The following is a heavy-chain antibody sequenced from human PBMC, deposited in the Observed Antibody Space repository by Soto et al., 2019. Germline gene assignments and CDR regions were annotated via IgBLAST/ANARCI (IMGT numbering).Heavy chain of an antibody. V-gene: IGHV3-21*01. J-gene: IGHJ6*02. Sequence: PGGSLRLSCAASGFTFSSYSMNWVRQAPGKGLEWVSSISSSSSYIYYADSVKGRFTISRDNAKNSLYLQMNSLRAEDTAVYYCARDSDIVVVPASYGMDVWGQGTTVTV. CDR3: ARDSDIVVVPASYGMDV. CDR1: GFTFSSYS. D-gene: IGHD2-2*01. CDR2: ISSSSSYI.